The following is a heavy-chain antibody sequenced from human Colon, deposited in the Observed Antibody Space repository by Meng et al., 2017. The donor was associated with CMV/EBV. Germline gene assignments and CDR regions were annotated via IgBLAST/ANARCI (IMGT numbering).Heavy chain of an antibody. CDR1: GFSLNTVQLS. V-gene: IGHV2-5*01. J-gene: IGHJ4*02. CDR3: AHGGSGYDFGAGGFDS. D-gene: IGHD5-12*01. CDR2: VYWNDDK. Sequence: SGPTLVKPTQTLTLTCSFSGFSLNTVQLSVGWIRQPPGKALEWLALVYWNDDKRYNPSLKNRLTVTKDTSKNQVVLRVTNLDPVDSGTYFCAHGGSGYDFGAGGFDSWGQGTLVTVSS.